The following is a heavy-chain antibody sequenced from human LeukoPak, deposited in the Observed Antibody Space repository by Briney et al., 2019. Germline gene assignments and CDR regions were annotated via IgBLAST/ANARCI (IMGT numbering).Heavy chain of an antibody. CDR3: ARDVVGATYFD. CDR2: IKSKTDGGTT. D-gene: IGHD1-26*01. CDR1: GFTFSNAW. V-gene: IGHV3-15*07. Sequence: GGSLRLSCAASGFTFSNAWMNWVRQAPGKGLEWVGRIKSKTDGGTTDYAAPVKGRFTISRDDSKNTLYLQMNSLRAEDTAVYYCARDVVGATYFDWGQGTLVTVSS. J-gene: IGHJ4*02.